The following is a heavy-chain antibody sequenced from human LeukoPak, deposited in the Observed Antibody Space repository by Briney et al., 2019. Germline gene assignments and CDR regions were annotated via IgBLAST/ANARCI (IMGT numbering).Heavy chain of an antibody. Sequence: GGSLRLSCAASGFTVSSNYMSWVRQAPGKGLEWVSVIYSGGSTYCADSVKGRFTISRDDSKNTVYLQMNSLRAEDTAVYYCARDHRLDYWGQGTLVTVSS. CDR1: GFTVSSNY. D-gene: IGHD2-21*01. CDR3: ARDHRLDY. J-gene: IGHJ4*02. CDR2: IYSGGST. V-gene: IGHV3-66*01.